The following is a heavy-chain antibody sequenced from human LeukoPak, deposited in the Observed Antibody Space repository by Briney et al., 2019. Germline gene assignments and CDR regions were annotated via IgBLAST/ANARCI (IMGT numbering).Heavy chain of an antibody. CDR2: IAVGSGHT. J-gene: IGHJ3*02. Sequence: ASVKVSCKASGFIFTSLAVQWVRQARGQRLEWIGWIAVGSGHTSYAQKFQERVTITRDMPSRTVYMQLSGLTSEDTADYSCAADLYYYGSGSKYKGDAFEIWGQGTIITVSS. CDR3: AADLYYYGSGSKYKGDAFEI. CDR1: GFIFTSLA. D-gene: IGHD3-10*01. V-gene: IGHV1-58*01.